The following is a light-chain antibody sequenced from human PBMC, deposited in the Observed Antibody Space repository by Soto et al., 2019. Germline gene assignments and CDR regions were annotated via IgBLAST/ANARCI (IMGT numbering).Light chain of an antibody. CDR2: EVN. V-gene: IGLV2-14*01. CDR1: SSDVGGYTY. Sequence: QSVLTQPASVSGSPRQSMTISCTGASSDVGGYTYVSWYQQHPGKAPKLMIYEVNNRPSGVSHRFSGSKSGNTASLAISGLQAEDEADYYCSSYTSSSTLYVFGTGTKVTV. J-gene: IGLJ1*01. CDR3: SSYTSSSTLYV.